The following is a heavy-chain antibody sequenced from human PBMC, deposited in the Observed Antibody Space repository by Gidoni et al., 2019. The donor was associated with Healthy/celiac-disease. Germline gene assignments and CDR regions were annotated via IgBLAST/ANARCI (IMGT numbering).Heavy chain of an antibody. CDR1: GYTFTGYY. V-gene: IGHV1-2*06. J-gene: IGHJ6*02. D-gene: IGHD3-10*01. Sequence: QVQLVQSRAEVKKPGASVKVSCKASGYTFTGYYLHWVRQAPGQGLEWMGRINPNSGGTNYAQKFQGRVTMTRDTSISTAYMELSRLRSDDTAVYYCASGPMVRGVIRYYYYGMDVWGQGTTVTVSS. CDR2: INPNSGGT. CDR3: ASGPMVRGVIRYYYYGMDV.